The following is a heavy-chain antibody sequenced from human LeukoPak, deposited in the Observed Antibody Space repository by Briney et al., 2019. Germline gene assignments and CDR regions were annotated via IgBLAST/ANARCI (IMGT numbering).Heavy chain of an antibody. Sequence: GASVKVSCKASGYTFTRYYIYWVRQAPGQGLEWMGIINPSGGSTTYAQKFQGRVTMTRDMSTSTVYMELSSLKSEDTAVYYCAREGYCSGGSCYSFDYWGQGTLVTVSS. CDR1: GYTFTRYY. CDR2: INPSGGST. J-gene: IGHJ4*02. CDR3: AREGYCSGGSCYSFDY. V-gene: IGHV1-46*01. D-gene: IGHD2-15*01.